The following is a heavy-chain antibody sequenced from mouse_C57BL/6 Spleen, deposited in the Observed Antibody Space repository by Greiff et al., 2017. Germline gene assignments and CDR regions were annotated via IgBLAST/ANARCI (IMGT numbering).Heavy chain of an antibody. CDR1: GFSLTSYG. J-gene: IGHJ4*01. D-gene: IGHD2-3*01. V-gene: IGHV2-6*03. CDR2: IWSDGST. CDR3: ASHGVYDGYYDYAMDY. Sequence: VKLVESGPGLVAPSQSLSITCTVSGFSLTSYGVHWVRQPPGKGLEWLVVIWSDGSTTYNSAPKSSLSISKDNSKSQVFVKMNSRQTDDTAMYSCASHGVYDGYYDYAMDYWGQGTSVTVSS.